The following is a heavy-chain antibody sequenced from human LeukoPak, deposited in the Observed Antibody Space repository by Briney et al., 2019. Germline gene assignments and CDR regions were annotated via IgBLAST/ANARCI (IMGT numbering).Heavy chain of an antibody. V-gene: IGHV4-39*01. CDR2: IYHTGST. D-gene: IGHD3-10*01. J-gene: IGHJ4*02. CDR1: GDSFNYNAYY. Sequence: SETLSLTCIVSGDSFNYNAYYWGWIRQPPGKGLEWIGSIYHTGSTYYTPSLSSRVTMSLDTSTNQFSLRLSSVTAADTAVYYCARLRGGRSTVLRGVNLDYWGQGILVTVSS. CDR3: ARLRGGRSTVLRGVNLDY.